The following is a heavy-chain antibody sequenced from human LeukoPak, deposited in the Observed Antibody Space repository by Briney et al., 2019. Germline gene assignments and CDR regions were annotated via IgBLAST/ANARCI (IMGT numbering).Heavy chain of an antibody. V-gene: IGHV1-18*01. Sequence: ASVKVSCKASGYTFTSYGISWVRQAPGQGLEWMGWISAYNGNTNYAQKLQGRVTMTTDTSTSTAYMELRSLRSDDTAVYYCARDPFAPETTRDCGIDVWGQGTTVTVSS. J-gene: IGHJ6*02. D-gene: IGHD4-17*01. CDR2: ISAYNGNT. CDR1: GYTFTSYG. CDR3: ARDPFAPETTRDCGIDV.